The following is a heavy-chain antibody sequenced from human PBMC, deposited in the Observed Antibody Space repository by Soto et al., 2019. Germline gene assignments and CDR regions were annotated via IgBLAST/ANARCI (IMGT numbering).Heavy chain of an antibody. J-gene: IGHJ4*02. CDR2: IFSGGST. CDR3: AKSMSDYTIDY. CDR1: GFTVSNNY. Sequence: EVQLVASGGGLVQPGGSLRLSCAASGFTVSNNYMSWVRQAPGKGLEWVSVIFSGGSTNYVDSVKGRFTISRDNSKNTLYLQMNSLRAEDTAVYYCAKSMSDYTIDYWGQGTLVTVSS. D-gene: IGHD4-4*01. V-gene: IGHV3-66*01.